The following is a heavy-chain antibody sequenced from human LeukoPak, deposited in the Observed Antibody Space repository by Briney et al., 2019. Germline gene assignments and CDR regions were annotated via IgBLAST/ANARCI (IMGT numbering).Heavy chain of an antibody. J-gene: IGHJ2*01. D-gene: IGHD1-26*01. CDR3: AREIFSGTYGDGKYFDL. CDR1: GYSISSGYY. Sequence: PSETLSLTCTVSGYSISSGYYWGWIRQPPGKGLEWIGSIYYGGSTYYNPSLKSRLTISVDTSKNQFSLKLSFVTAADTAVYYCAREIFSGTYGDGKYFDLWGRGNLVTVSS. V-gene: IGHV4-38-2*02. CDR2: IYYGGST.